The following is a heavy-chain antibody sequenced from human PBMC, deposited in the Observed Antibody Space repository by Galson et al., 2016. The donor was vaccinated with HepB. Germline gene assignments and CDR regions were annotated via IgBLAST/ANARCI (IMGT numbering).Heavy chain of an antibody. CDR3: AREVVVTGTFDY. CDR1: GYTFSSYY. Sequence: SVKVSCKASGYTFSSYYMHWVRQAPGQGLEWMGIINPSGGSTSYAQKFQGRVTMTRDTSTNTVYMELSSLRSEDTAVYYCAREVVVTGTFDYWGQGTLVTVSS. CDR2: INPSGGST. V-gene: IGHV1-46*01. D-gene: IGHD2-21*02. J-gene: IGHJ4*02.